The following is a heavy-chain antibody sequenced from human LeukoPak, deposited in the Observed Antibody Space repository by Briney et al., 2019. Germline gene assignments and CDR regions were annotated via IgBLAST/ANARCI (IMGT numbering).Heavy chain of an antibody. CDR1: GFTFSSYW. Sequence: PGGSLRLSCAASGFTFSSYWMSWVRQAPGKGLEWVANIKQDGSEKYYVDSVKGRFTISRDNAKNSLYLQMNSLRAEDTAVYYCAREAGSPDYYDYYMDVWGKGTTVTISS. D-gene: IGHD6-25*01. CDR3: AREAGSPDYYDYYMDV. J-gene: IGHJ6*03. V-gene: IGHV3-7*01. CDR2: IKQDGSEK.